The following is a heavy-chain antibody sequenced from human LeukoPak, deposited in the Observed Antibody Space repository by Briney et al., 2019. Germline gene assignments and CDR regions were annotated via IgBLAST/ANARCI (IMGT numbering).Heavy chain of an antibody. V-gene: IGHV3-74*01. Sequence: GGSLRLTCAASGFTFSSYWMHWVRQAPGKGLVWVSRINSDGSSTSYADSVKGRFTISRDNSKNTLYLQVNSLRAEDTAVYYCAKGGKWDVTPFDYWGQGTLVTVSS. D-gene: IGHD1-26*01. CDR3: AKGGKWDVTPFDY. J-gene: IGHJ4*02. CDR1: GFTFSSYW. CDR2: INSDGSST.